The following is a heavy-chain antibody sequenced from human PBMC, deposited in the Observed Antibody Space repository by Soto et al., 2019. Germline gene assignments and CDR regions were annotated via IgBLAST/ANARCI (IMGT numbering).Heavy chain of an antibody. CDR3: ARDFYGSGSYTDV. J-gene: IGHJ6*02. V-gene: IGHV1-2*02. D-gene: IGHD3-10*01. CDR1: GYAFTGYY. Sequence: ASVKVSCKASGYAFTGYYIHGVVLSPLQGREWMGWINPDSGGTNYAQKFQGRGTMTRDTSVTTAYLELSSLRSDDTAVYYCARDFYGSGSYTDVWGQGTTVTVSS. CDR2: INPDSGGT.